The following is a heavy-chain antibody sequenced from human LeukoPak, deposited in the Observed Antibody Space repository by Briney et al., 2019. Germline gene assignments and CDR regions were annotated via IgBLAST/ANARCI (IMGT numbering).Heavy chain of an antibody. CDR2: IYHSGIT. CDR3: AGYRGRHTRFDH. V-gene: IGHV4-38-2*01. Sequence: PSETLSLTCAASGYTFSSGDSCGGRRQPPGKGLEWLGSIYHSGITYYNPSLKSRVTISVHTTNNQCSLELTSVTAADTTVYYCAGYRGRHTRFDHWGQGTLVTVSS. D-gene: IGHD6-13*01. CDR1: GYTFSSGDS. J-gene: IGHJ4*02.